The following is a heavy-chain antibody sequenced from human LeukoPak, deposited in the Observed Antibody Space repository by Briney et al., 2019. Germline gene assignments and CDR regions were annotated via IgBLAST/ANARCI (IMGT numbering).Heavy chain of an antibody. V-gene: IGHV3-7*02. D-gene: IGHD3-9*01. CDR3: AKNYYDILTGYQDAFDI. J-gene: IGHJ3*02. CDR2: IKQDGSEK. Sequence: GGSLRLSCAALGFTFIGNGMSWVRQAQGKGLEGVANIKQDGSEKYYVDSVKGRFTISRDNAKNSLYLQMNSLRAEDTAVYYCAKNYYDILTGYQDAFDIWGQGTMVTVSS. CDR1: GFTFIGNG.